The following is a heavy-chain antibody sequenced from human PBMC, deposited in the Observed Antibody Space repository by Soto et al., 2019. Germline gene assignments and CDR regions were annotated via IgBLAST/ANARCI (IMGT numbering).Heavy chain of an antibody. Sequence: EVQLLESGGGLVQPGGSLRLSCAASGFTFSSYAMSLVRQAPGKGLEWVSAISGSGGSTYYADSVKGRFTISRDNSKNTLYLQMNSLRAEDTAVYYCSRGSGRSWYGLDYWGQGTLVTVSS. D-gene: IGHD6-13*01. J-gene: IGHJ4*02. CDR2: ISGSGGST. V-gene: IGHV3-23*01. CDR1: GFTFSSYA. CDR3: SRGSGRSWYGLDY.